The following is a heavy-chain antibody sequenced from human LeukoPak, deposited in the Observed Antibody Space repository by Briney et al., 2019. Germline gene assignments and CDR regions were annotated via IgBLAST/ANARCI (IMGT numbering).Heavy chain of an antibody. CDR3: ARVGTHDYGDYCMDY. V-gene: IGHV5-51*01. Sequence: GESLKISCKGAGYSFTSYWIGWVRQMPGKGLEWIGTIYPGDSDTRYSPTFQGQVTISADKSISTAYLQSSSLKASDTAMYYCARVGTHDYGDYCMDYWGQGTLVTVSS. CDR2: IYPGDSDT. J-gene: IGHJ4*02. D-gene: IGHD4-17*01. CDR1: GYSFTSYW.